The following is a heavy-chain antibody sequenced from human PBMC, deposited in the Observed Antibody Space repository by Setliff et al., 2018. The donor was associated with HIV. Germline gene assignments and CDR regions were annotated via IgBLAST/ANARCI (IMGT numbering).Heavy chain of an antibody. CDR3: ARSRLCRLGDLPLMGDGLNL. D-gene: IGHD3-16*01. V-gene: IGHV1-2*02. CDR1: GYTLSDHF. J-gene: IGHJ3*01. CDR2: INPEDGAA. Sequence: ASVKVSCKASGYTLSDHFLHWVRQAPGQGREWMAWINPEDGAAKYAQKFQGRVTVTRDTSINTGYMELRSLRSDDTAVYYCARSRLCRLGDLPLMGDGLNLWGQGTKVTVSS.